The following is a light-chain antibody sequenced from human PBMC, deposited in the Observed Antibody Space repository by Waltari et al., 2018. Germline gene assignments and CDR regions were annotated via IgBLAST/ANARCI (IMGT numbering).Light chain of an antibody. CDR3: QQYSLGPPIT. CDR1: QNINSN. V-gene: IGKV3-15*01. J-gene: IGKJ5*01. Sequence: IVLTQSPDTLSVSPGETATLSCRASQNINSNLAWYHQRPGQPPRLLIHAASTRAPGVPARFSGSRSGTEFTLTISNLQSEDFAVYYCQQYSLGPPITFSQGTRLEIK. CDR2: AAS.